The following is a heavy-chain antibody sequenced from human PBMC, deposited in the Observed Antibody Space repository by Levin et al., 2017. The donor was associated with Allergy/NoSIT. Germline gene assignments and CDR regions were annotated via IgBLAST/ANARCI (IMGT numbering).Heavy chain of an antibody. V-gene: IGHV4-31*03. CDR3: ARGGHYVSGSLDY. J-gene: IGHJ4*02. D-gene: IGHD3-16*01. CDR2: IYYSGST. Sequence: SETLSLTCTVSGASISSGDYYWSWIRQHPGKGLEWIGYIYYSGSTYYNPSLKSRITISVDTSKNHFSLKLSSVTAADTAVYFCARGGHYVSGSLDYWGQGTLVTVSS. CDR1: GASISSGDYY.